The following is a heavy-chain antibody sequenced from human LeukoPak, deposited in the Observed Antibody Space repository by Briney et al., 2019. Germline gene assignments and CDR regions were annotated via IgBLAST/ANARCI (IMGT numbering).Heavy chain of an antibody. D-gene: IGHD4-17*01. J-gene: IGHJ5*02. CDR3: ARSSTVTTSFYWFDP. CDR2: IYYSGST. Sequence: SETLSLTCAVYGGSFSSYYWSWIRQPPGKGLEWIGYIYYSGSTNYNPSLKSRVTISVDTSKNQFSLKLSSVTAADTAVYYCARSSTVTTSFYWFDPWGQGALVTVSS. CDR1: GGSFSSYY. V-gene: IGHV4-59*01.